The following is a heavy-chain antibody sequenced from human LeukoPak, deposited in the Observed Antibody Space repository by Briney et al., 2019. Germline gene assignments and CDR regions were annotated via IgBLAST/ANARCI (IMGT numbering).Heavy chain of an antibody. J-gene: IGHJ4*02. CDR1: GYTFTGYY. CDR2: INPNSGGT. D-gene: IGHD6-19*01. V-gene: IGHV1-2*02. CDR3: ASGVAVAGPDYFDY. Sequence: GASVKVSCKASGYTFTGYYMHWVRQAPGQGREWMGWINPNSGGTNYAQKLQGRVTMTRDTSISTAYMELSRLRSDDTAVYYCASGVAVAGPDYFDYWGQGTLVTVSS.